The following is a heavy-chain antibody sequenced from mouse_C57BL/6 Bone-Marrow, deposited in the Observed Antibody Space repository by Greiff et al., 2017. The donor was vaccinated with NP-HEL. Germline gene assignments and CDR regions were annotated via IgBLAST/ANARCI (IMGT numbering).Heavy chain of an antibody. CDR1: GFTFSDYY. CDR2: ISNGGGST. V-gene: IGHV5-12*01. Sequence: EVKVVESGGGLVQPGGSLKLSCAASGFTFSDYYMYWVRQTPEKRLEWVAYISNGGGSTYYPDTVKGRFTISRDNAKNTLYLQMSRLKSEDTAMYYCAGELRAWFAYWGQGTLVTVSA. D-gene: IGHD1-1*01. CDR3: AGELRAWFAY. J-gene: IGHJ3*01.